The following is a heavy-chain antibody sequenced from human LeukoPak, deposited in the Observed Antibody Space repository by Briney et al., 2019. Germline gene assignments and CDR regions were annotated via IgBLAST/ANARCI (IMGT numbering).Heavy chain of an antibody. CDR2: IKQDGSDK. CDR1: GFDFSTYW. CDR3: ATGNALHV. V-gene: IGHV3-7*01. J-gene: IGHJ4*02. Sequence: GGSLRLSCAASGFDFSTYWMTWVRQTPGRGLEWVANIKQDGSDKYYVDSVKGRFTISRDNAKKPLDLQMNSLRAEDTAVYYCATGNALHVWGQGTLVTVSS.